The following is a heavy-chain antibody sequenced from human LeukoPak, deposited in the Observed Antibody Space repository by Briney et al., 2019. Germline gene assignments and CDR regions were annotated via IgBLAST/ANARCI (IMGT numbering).Heavy chain of an antibody. CDR2: IYDSGST. J-gene: IGHJ3*02. D-gene: IGHD3-22*01. CDR3: ASLTTADAFDI. V-gene: IGHV4-59*01. CDR1: GGSISSYY. Sequence: SETLSLTCTVSGGSISSYYWSWVRQPPGKGLEWIGYIYDSGSTNYNPSLKSRVTISVDTSKNQFSLKVSSVTAADTAVYYCASLTTADAFDIWGQGTMVTVSS.